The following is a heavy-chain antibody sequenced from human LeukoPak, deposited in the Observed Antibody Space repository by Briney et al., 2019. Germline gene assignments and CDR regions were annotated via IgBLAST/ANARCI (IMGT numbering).Heavy chain of an antibody. D-gene: IGHD6-19*01. V-gene: IGHV3-30*18. J-gene: IGHJ4*02. Sequence: PGGSLRLSCAASGFTFRSYGMHWVRQAPGKGLEWVAVISYDGSNKYQTDSVKGRFTISRDNSKNTLYLQMDSLGAEDTAVYYCVKDRSPGIAVAGTGYYFDYWAREPWSPSPQ. CDR2: ISYDGSNK. CDR3: VKDRSPGIAVAGTGYYFDY. CDR1: GFTFRSYG.